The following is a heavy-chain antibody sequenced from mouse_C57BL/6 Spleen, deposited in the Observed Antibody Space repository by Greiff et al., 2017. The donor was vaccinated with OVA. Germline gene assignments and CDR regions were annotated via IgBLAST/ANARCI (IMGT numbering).Heavy chain of an antibody. D-gene: IGHD6-1*01. Sequence: VQLVESGPGLVQPSQSLSITCTVSGFSLTSYGVHWVRQSPGKGLEWLGVIWSGGSTDYNAAFISRLSISKDNSKSQVFFKMNSLQADDTAIYYCARNPPPSDYCDYWGQGTTLTVSS. V-gene: IGHV2-2*01. CDR3: ARNPPPSDYCDY. CDR2: IWSGGST. CDR1: GFSLTSYG. J-gene: IGHJ2*01.